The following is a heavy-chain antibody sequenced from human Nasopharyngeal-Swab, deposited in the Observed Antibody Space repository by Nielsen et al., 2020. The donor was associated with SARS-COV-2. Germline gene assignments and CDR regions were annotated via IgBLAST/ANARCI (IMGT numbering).Heavy chain of an antibody. CDR3: ARPAIAKPYYYFYGMDV. D-gene: IGHD2-21*01. CDR2: IIIIFGTA. J-gene: IGHJ6*02. V-gene: IGHV1-69*13. Sequence: SPKVSCKASVGTFSSYAISWVRQAPGQGLEWMRGIIIIFGTANYAQKFQGRVTITADDSTSSAYMELSTLRSEDTAVYYCARPAIAKPYYYFYGMDVWGQGTTVTVS. CDR1: VGTFSSYA.